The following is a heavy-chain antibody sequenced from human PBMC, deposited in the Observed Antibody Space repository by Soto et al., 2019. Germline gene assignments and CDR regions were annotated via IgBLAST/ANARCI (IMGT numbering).Heavy chain of an antibody. CDR2: ISGSGGST. Sequence: EVQLLESGGGLVQPGGALRRACTTSRFTFSSDAMSWVLQAPGKGLECVSAISGSGGSTYYAESVKGRFTISRDNSYNTLYLQMNSLRAEDTAVYYCAKGRDPTSGTPIRPFDYWGQGTLVTVSS. CDR1: RFTFSSDA. J-gene: IGHJ4*02. CDR3: AKGRDPTSGTPIRPFDY. D-gene: IGHD3-10*01. V-gene: IGHV3-23*01.